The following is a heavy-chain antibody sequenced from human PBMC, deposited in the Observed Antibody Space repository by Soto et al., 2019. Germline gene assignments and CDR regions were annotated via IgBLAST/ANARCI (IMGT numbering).Heavy chain of an antibody. CDR1: GYTFTSYD. CDR2: INAGNGNT. V-gene: IGHV1-3*01. CDR3: ASFSKVYYYYGRDV. Sequence: ASVKVSCKASGYTFTSYDINWVRQATGQGLEWMGWINAGNGNTEYSQKFKGRVTITRDTSASTAYMELSSLRSEDTAVYYCASFSKVYYYYGRDVWGQGTTVTVSS. J-gene: IGHJ6*02.